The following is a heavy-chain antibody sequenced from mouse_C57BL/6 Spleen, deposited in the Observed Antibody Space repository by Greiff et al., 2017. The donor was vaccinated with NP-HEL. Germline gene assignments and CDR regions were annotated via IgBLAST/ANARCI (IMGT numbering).Heavy chain of an antibody. CDR1: GYTFTGYW. CDR3: ARTDYDWYFDV. J-gene: IGHJ1*03. CDR2: ILPGRGST. Sequence: VQLQQSGAELMKPGASVKLSCKATGYTFTGYWIAWVKQRPGHGLEWIGEILPGRGSTNYNEKFKGKATFTAHPSANTAYMQLSSLTTEDSASYYCARTDYDWYFDVWGTETTVTVSS. D-gene: IGHD2-4*01. V-gene: IGHV1-9*01.